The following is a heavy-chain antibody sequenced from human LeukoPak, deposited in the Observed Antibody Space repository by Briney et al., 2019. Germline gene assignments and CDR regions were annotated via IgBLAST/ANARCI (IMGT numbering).Heavy chain of an antibody. D-gene: IGHD2-2*01. J-gene: IGHJ1*01. CDR1: GGSFSGYY. CDR3: ARGYCSSTICFQYFHH. CDR2: INHSGST. V-gene: IGHV4-34*01. Sequence: SETLSLTCAVYGGSFSGYYWIWIRQPPGKGLEWIGEINHSGSTIYNPSLQSRVTISVDTSKNQFSLKLNSVTAADTAVYYCARGYCSSTICFQYFHHWGQGTLVTVSS.